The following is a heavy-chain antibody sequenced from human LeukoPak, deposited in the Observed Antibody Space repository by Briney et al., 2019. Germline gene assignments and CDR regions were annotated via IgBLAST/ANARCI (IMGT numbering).Heavy chain of an antibody. J-gene: IGHJ5*02. Sequence: GGSLRLSCAASGFTFSSYAMSWVRQAPGKGLEWVSAISGSGGSTYYADSVKGRFTISRDNSKNTLYLQMSSLRAEDTAVYYCAKQVAYCGGDCYNLWGQGTLVTVSS. CDR3: AKQVAYCGGDCYNL. D-gene: IGHD2-21*02. V-gene: IGHV3-23*01. CDR1: GFTFSSYA. CDR2: ISGSGGST.